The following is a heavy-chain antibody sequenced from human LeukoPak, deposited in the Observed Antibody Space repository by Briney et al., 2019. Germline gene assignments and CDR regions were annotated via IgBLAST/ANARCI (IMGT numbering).Heavy chain of an antibody. CDR1: GFTLSGYW. J-gene: IGHJ4*02. CDR2: MNSDGTVT. CDR3: ARYVVASACFDS. Sequence: GGSLRLSCAASGFTLSGYWMHWVRQAPGEGLVWVSRMNSDGTVTTYADSVRGRFTISRDNARNTLYLQMNSLRAEDTAVYYCARYVVASACFDSWGQGTPVTASS. D-gene: IGHD2-21*01. V-gene: IGHV3-74*01.